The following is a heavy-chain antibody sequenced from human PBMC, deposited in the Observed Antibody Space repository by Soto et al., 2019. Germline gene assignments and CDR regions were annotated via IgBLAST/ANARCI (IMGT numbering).Heavy chain of an antibody. CDR3: ARDNPRSPGWDV. V-gene: IGHV3-48*02. CDR2: ISSSSTTI. Sequence: EVQLVESGGGLVQPRGSLRLSCEASGFTLSSYSMNWARQAPGQGLEWVSYISSSSTTIYYADSVKGRFTISRDNAKNSLYLQMNSLRDEDTAVYYCARDNPRSPGWDVWGQGTTVTVSS. CDR1: GFTLSSYS. J-gene: IGHJ6*02.